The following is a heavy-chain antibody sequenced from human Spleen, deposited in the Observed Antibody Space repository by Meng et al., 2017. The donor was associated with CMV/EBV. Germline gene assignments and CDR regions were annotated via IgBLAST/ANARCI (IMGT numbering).Heavy chain of an antibody. V-gene: IGHV1-69*16. CDR1: GGTFSSYT. D-gene: IGHD3-9*01. Sequence: SVKVSCKASGGTFSSYTISWVRQAPGQGLEWMGRIIPILGIANYAQKFQGRVTITTDESTSTAYMELSSLRSEDTAVYYCARDRSTTGYTDYWGQGTLVTVSS. J-gene: IGHJ4*02. CDR2: IIPILGIA. CDR3: ARDRSTTGYTDY.